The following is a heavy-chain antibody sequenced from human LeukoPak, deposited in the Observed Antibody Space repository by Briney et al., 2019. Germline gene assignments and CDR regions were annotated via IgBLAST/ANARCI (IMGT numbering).Heavy chain of an antibody. D-gene: IGHD6-13*01. CDR2: ISAYNGNT. V-gene: IGHV1-18*01. CDR3: ARAYSSSWYSSSHYYYCMDV. J-gene: IGHJ6*03. CDR1: GYTFTSYG. Sequence: ASVKVSCKASGYTFTSYGISWVRQAPGQGLEWMGWISAYNGNTNYAQKLQGRVTMTTDTSTSTAYMELRSLRSDDTAVYYCARAYSSSWYSSSHYYYCMDVWGKGTTVTVSS.